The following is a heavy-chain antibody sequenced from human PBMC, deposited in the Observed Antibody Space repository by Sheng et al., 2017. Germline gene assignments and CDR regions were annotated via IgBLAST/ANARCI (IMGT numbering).Heavy chain of an antibody. D-gene: IGHD3-22*01. Sequence: QVQLVESGGGLVKPGGSLRLSCAASGFTFSDYYMSWIRQAPGKGLEWVSYISSSSSYTNYADSVKGRFTISRDNAKNSLYLQMNSLRAEDTAVYYCASGSSGPNWFDPWGQGTLVTVSS. J-gene: IGHJ5*02. V-gene: IGHV3-11*05. CDR1: GFTFSDYY. CDR2: ISSSSSYT. CDR3: ASGSSGPNWFDP.